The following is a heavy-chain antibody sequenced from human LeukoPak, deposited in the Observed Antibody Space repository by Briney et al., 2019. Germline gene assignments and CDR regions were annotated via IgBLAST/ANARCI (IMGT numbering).Heavy chain of an antibody. J-gene: IGHJ5*02. CDR3: ARHRGYCSTISCYGDNWFDP. V-gene: IGHV4-4*07. CDR1: GGSISNYY. Sequence: SETLSLTCTVSGGSISNYYWSWIRQPAGKGLEWIGRINTSGSTNYSPFLKSRVTMSVDTSKNQFSLKLSYVTAADTAVYYCARHRGYCSTISCYGDNWFDPWGQGTLVTVSS. CDR2: INTSGST. D-gene: IGHD2-2*01.